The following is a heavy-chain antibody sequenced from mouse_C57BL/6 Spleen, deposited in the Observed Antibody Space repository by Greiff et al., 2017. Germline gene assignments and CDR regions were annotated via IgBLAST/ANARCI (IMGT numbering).Heavy chain of an antibody. J-gene: IGHJ2*01. CDR2: LDPSDSYT. Sequence: QVQLQQPGAELVKPGASVKLSCKASGYTFTSYWMQWVKQRPGQGLEWIGELDPSDSYTNYNQQFKGKATLTVDTSSSTAYMQLSSLTSEDSAVNYCARHYGSSYRNFDYWGRGTTLTVSS. CDR1: GYTFTSYW. V-gene: IGHV1-50*01. CDR3: ARHYGSSYRNFDY. D-gene: IGHD1-1*01.